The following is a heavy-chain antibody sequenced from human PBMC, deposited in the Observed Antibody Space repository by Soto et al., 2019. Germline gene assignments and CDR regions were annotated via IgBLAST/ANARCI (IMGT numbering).Heavy chain of an antibody. J-gene: IGHJ6*02. D-gene: IGHD3-22*01. Sequence: LRLSFAASVFTFSSYSMNWVRQAPGNGLEWVSSISSSSSYIYYADSVKGRFTISRDNAKNSLYLQMNSLRAEDTAVYYCARGDLITMIVVVITTSPGRYGMDVWGQGTTVTVSS. CDR2: ISSSSSYI. CDR3: ARGDLITMIVVVITTSPGRYGMDV. V-gene: IGHV3-21*01. CDR1: VFTFSSYS.